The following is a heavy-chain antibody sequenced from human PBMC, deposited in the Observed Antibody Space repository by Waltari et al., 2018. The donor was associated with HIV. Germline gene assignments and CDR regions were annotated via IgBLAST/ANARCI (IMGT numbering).Heavy chain of an antibody. CDR1: GGSFSGYY. CDR3: ARAPSPYDYGGLDY. V-gene: IGHV4-34*01. D-gene: IGHD4-17*01. Sequence: QVQLQQWGAGLLKPSETLSLTCAVYGGSFSGYYWSWIRQPPGKGLEWIGEINHSGSTNYNPSLKSRVTISVDTSKNQFSLKLSSVTAADTAVYYCARAPSPYDYGGLDYWGQGTLVTVSS. CDR2: INHSGST. J-gene: IGHJ4*02.